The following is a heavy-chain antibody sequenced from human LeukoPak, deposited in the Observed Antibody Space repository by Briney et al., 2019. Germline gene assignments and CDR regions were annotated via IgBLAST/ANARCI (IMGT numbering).Heavy chain of an antibody. CDR1: GGSISSGGYY. J-gene: IGHJ3*02. CDR3: ARDYVWGTFGFWGI. CDR2: IYYSGST. Sequence: SQTLSLTCTVSGGSISSGGYYWSWIRQHPGKGLEWIGYIYYSGSTYYNPSLKSRVTISVDTSKNQFSLKLSSVTAADTAVYYCARDYVWGTFGFWGIWGRGTMVTVSS. D-gene: IGHD3-16*01. V-gene: IGHV4-31*03.